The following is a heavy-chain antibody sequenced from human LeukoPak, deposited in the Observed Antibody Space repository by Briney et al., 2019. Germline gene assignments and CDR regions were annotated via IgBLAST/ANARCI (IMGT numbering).Heavy chain of an antibody. D-gene: IGHD3-3*01. CDR1: GYTFTDFY. V-gene: IGHV1-24*01. Sequence: ASVKVSCKVSGYTFTDFYMHWVQQAPGKGLEWMGGFDPEDGETIYAQKFQGRVTMTEDTSTDTAYMELSSLRSEDTAVYYCATDSYQRGGGYYRYWGQGTLVTVSS. CDR2: FDPEDGET. CDR3: ATDSYQRGGGYYRY. J-gene: IGHJ4*02.